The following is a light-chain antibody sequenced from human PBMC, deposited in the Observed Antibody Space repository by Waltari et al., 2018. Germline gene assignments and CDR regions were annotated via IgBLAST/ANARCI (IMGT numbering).Light chain of an antibody. V-gene: IGLV2-8*01. CDR2: EVS. CDR1: RRDVGGYNY. Sequence: QSALTQPPSASGSPGQSVTISCTGTRRDVGGYNYVSRYQQHPGKAPKLMISEVSKRPSGVPDRFSGSKSGNTASLTVSGLQAEDEADYYCSSYAGSNNLVFGGGTKLTVL. CDR3: SSYAGSNNLV. J-gene: IGLJ2*01.